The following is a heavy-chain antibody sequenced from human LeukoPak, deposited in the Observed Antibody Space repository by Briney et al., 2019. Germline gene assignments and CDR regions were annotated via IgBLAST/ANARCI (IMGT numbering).Heavy chain of an antibody. CDR2: IYYSGST. CDR3: ARDNLRGYDSSGYLGY. J-gene: IGHJ4*02. D-gene: IGHD3-22*01. Sequence: SETLSLTCTVSGGSIGSSSSYWGWIRQPPGKGLEWIGSIYYSGSTYYNPSLKSRAKISVDTSNNQFSLKLSSVTAADAAVYYCARDNLRGYDSSGYLGYWGQGTLVTVSS. CDR1: GGSIGSSSSY. V-gene: IGHV4-39*07.